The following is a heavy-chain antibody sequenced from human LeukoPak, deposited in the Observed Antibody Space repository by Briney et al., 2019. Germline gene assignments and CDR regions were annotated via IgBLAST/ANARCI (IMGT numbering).Heavy chain of an antibody. J-gene: IGHJ4*02. D-gene: IGHD4-17*01. V-gene: IGHV3-30*04. CDR1: GFTFSSYA. CDR3: ARDRLRATTSTLAY. CDR2: ISYDGSNK. Sequence: GGSLRLSCAATGFTFSSYAMHWVRQAPGKGLEWVAVISYDGSNKYYADSVKGRFSISRDNSKNTLYVQMNSLRAGDTGVYYCARDRLRATTSTLAYWGQGTLVTVSS.